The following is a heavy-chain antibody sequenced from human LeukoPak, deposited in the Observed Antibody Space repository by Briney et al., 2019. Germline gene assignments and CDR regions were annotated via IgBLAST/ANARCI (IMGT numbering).Heavy chain of an antibody. V-gene: IGHV5-51*01. CDR2: IYGGDSGT. Sequence: GESLKISCRVSGYIFTNYWIGWVRQMPGKGLEWMGFIYGGDSGTRYSPSFQGQVTFSVDKSLNIAYLQWSSLKASDTAMYYCARQVADIIVVPAAMAFDYWGQGTLLTVSS. CDR1: GYIFTNYW. J-gene: IGHJ4*02. CDR3: ARQVADIIVVPAAMAFDY. D-gene: IGHD2-2*01.